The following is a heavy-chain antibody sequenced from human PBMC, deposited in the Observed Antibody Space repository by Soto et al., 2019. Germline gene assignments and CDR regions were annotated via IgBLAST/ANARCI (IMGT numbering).Heavy chain of an antibody. V-gene: IGHV3-53*01. CDR3: ATWHEREHAYDV. D-gene: IGHD1-1*01. CDR2: LYDLDGS. Sequence: GGSLRLSCAAFGFTISGKKYVAWVRQAPGKGLGWVSALYDLDGSFYAASVKGRFTTSSDSSKTTVYLQMNDLRPDDTAVYYCATWHEREHAYDVWGQGTTVT. J-gene: IGHJ3*01. CDR1: GFTISGKKY.